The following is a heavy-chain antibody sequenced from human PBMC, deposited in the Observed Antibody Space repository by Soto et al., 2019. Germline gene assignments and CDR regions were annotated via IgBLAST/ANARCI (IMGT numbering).Heavy chain of an antibody. CDR3: ARYAAAAYYLDY. V-gene: IGHV3-7*01. D-gene: IGHD2-2*01. CDR1: GFPFRSYW. Sequence: GSLRLSCAASGFPFRSYWMSWVRQGPGKGLEWVAKINQDGSEKYYLDSVKGRFAISRDNAENSLYLQLNSLRAEDRAVYYCARYAAAAYYLDYWGQGSLVTVSS. CDR2: INQDGSEK. J-gene: IGHJ4*02.